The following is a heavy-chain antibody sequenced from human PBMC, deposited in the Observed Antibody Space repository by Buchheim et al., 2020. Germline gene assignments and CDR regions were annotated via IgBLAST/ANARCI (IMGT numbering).Heavy chain of an antibody. CDR2: INHSGST. Sequence: QVQLQQWGAGLLKPSETLSLTCAVYGGSFSGYYWSWIRQPPGKGLEWIGEINHSGSTNYNPSLKSRVTISVDTSKNQFPLKLSSVTAADTAVYYCARVGTGYSRARGMDVWGQGTT. CDR3: ARVGTGYSRARGMDV. V-gene: IGHV4-34*01. D-gene: IGHD6-13*01. J-gene: IGHJ6*02. CDR1: GGSFSGYY.